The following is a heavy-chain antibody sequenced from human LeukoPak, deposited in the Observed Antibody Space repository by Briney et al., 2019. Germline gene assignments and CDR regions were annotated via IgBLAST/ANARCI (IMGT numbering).Heavy chain of an antibody. J-gene: IGHJ4*02. D-gene: IGHD3-22*01. Sequence: GRSLRLSCAASGFTFDDYAMHWVRQAPGKGLECVSGISWNSGSIGHAGSVTGRFTISRDNAKNSPSLQMNSLRAEDTAVYYCVKDLDSSGYFPLHWGQGTLVTVSS. CDR2: ISWNSGSI. CDR1: GFTFDDYA. CDR3: VKDLDSSGYFPLH. V-gene: IGHV3-9*01.